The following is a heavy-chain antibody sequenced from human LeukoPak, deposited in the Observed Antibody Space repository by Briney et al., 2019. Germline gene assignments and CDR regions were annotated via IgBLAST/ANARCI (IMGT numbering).Heavy chain of an antibody. J-gene: IGHJ4*02. CDR3: AKVLKMCSSTSCYENDY. CDR1: GLSFSNAW. D-gene: IGHD2-2*01. Sequence: GGSLRLSCVASGLSFSNAWMSWVRQAPGKGLEWVSVISGGGGSTYYADSVKGRFTISRDNSKNTLYLQMNSLRAEDTAVYYCAKVLKMCSSTSCYENDYWGQGTLVTVSS. V-gene: IGHV3-23*01. CDR2: ISGGGGST.